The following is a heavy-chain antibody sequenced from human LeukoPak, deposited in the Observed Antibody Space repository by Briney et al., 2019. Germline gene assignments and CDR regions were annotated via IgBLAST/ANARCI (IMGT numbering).Heavy chain of an antibody. J-gene: IGHJ4*02. D-gene: IGHD3-10*01. V-gene: IGHV3-72*01. CDR2: TRNKANSYST. CDR3: AKASGVRDSSRGSGSPSYFDY. Sequence: GGSLRLSCAASGFTLSDHYMDWVRQAPGKGLEWVARTRNKANSYSTEYAASVKGRFTISRDDSKNSLYLQMNSLRAEDTAVYYCAKASGVRDSSRGSGSPSYFDYWGQGTLVTVSS. CDR1: GFTLSDHY.